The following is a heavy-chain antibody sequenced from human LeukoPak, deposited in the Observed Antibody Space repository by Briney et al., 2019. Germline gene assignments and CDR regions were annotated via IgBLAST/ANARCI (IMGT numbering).Heavy chain of an antibody. Sequence: GGSLRLSCAASGFTFSSYAMSWVRQAPGKGLEWVSAISGSGGSTYYADSVKGRFTISRDNSKNPLYLQMNSLRAEDTAVYYCAKEGGYSGYEVAFFDYWGQGTLVTVSS. CDR3: AKEGGYSGYEVAFFDY. CDR2: ISGSGGST. J-gene: IGHJ4*02. D-gene: IGHD5-12*01. V-gene: IGHV3-23*01. CDR1: GFTFSSYA.